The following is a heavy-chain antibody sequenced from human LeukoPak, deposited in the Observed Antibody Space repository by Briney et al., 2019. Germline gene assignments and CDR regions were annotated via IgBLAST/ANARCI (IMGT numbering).Heavy chain of an antibody. CDR3: ARDLYYDDSGYYYHDY. CDR2: IYGGGST. J-gene: IGHJ4*02. Sequence: GGSLRLSCAASGFTVRSNYMSWVRRAPGKGLECVSVIYGGGSTFYADSVKGRFTVSRDNSKNTLYLQMNSLRAEDTAVYYCARDLYYDDSGYYYHDYWGQGILVTVSS. CDR1: GFTVRSNY. V-gene: IGHV3-53*01. D-gene: IGHD3-22*01.